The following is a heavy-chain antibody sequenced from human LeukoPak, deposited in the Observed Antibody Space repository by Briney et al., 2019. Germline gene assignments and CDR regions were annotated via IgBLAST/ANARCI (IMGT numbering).Heavy chain of an antibody. CDR3: ARIRMDYEENLLAY. CDR2: IYYSGST. CDR1: GGSISSYY. Sequence: PSETLSLTCTVSGGSISSYYWSWIRQPPGKGLEWIGYIYYSGSTNYNPSLKSRGTISVDTSKNQFSLKLSSVTAADTAVYYCARIRMDYEENLLAYWGQGTLVTVS. J-gene: IGHJ4*02. V-gene: IGHV4-59*01. D-gene: IGHD4-17*01.